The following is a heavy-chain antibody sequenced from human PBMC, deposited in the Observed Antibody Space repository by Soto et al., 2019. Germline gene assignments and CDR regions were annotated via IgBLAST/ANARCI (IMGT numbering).Heavy chain of an antibody. J-gene: IGHJ4*02. CDR3: AKPYGDLDY. CDR1: GERVRISV. CDR2: ISGSSGST. D-gene: IGHD4-17*01. Sequence: LASASSGERVRISVMTWVRQAPGKGLEWVSAISGSSGSTYYADSVKGRFTISRDNSKNTLYLQMNSLRAEDTAVYFCAKPYGDLDYWGQGTVVTVSS. V-gene: IGHV3-23*01.